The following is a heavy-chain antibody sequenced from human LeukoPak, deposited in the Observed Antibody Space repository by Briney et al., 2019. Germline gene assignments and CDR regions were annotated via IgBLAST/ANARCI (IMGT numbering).Heavy chain of an antibody. CDR3: ASDSSGWTAAFSQSD. J-gene: IGHJ4*02. CDR1: GFTFSDYY. CDR2: ISSSGSTI. Sequence: GGSLRLSCAASGFTFSDYYMSWIRQAPGKGLEWVSYISSSGSTIYYADSVKGRFTISRDNAKNSLYLQMNSLRAEDTAVYYCASDSSGWTAAFSQSDWGQGTLVTVSS. V-gene: IGHV3-11*01. D-gene: IGHD6-19*01.